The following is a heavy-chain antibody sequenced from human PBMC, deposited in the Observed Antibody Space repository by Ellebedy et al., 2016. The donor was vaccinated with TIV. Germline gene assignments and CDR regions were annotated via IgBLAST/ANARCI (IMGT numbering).Heavy chain of an antibody. Sequence: AASVTVSCKASGNTFTSYSITWVRQAPGQGLEWMGWISAYNGDTNYAQMLQGRVTMTTDTSTTTAYMELRSLRSDDTAVYYCAREGQGMDVWGQGTTVTVSS. J-gene: IGHJ6*02. CDR3: AREGQGMDV. V-gene: IGHV1-18*01. CDR2: ISAYNGDT. CDR1: GNTFTSYS.